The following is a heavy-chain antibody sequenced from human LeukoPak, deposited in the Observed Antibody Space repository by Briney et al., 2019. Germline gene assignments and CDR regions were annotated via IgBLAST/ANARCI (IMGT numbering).Heavy chain of an antibody. V-gene: IGHV3-48*01. CDR2: ISSSSSTI. Sequence: PGGSLRLSCAASGFTFSSYSMNWVRQAPGKGLEWVSYISSSSSTIYYADSVKGRFTISRDKAKNSLYLQMNSLSAEDTAVYYCERGGGDYGDFYFDYWGQGTLVTVSS. J-gene: IGHJ4*02. D-gene: IGHD4-17*01. CDR1: GFTFSSYS. CDR3: ERGGGDYGDFYFDY.